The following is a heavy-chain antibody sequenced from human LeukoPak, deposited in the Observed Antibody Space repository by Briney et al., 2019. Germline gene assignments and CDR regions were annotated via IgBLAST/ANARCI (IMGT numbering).Heavy chain of an antibody. CDR1: GYTFTGYY. Sequence: ASVKVSCQASGYTFTGYYIHWVRQAPGQGLEWMGYINPYSDGTNYAQKFQGRVTMTSDTSISTAFMELSRLISDDTAVYYCGRLRTNDDYWGQGTLVTVSS. CDR2: INPYSDGT. D-gene: IGHD1-14*01. V-gene: IGHV1-2*02. J-gene: IGHJ4*02. CDR3: GRLRTNDDY.